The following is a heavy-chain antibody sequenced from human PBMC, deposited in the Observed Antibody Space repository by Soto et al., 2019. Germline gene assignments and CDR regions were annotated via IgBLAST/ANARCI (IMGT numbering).Heavy chain of an antibody. CDR3: ARHPERIAQIGWFDP. CDR2: ISRSRSKK. J-gene: IGHJ5*02. V-gene: IGHV3-48*01. CDR1: GFTFSSYW. Sequence: PGGSLRLSCAASGFTFSSYWMSWVRQAPGKGLEWVSNISRSRSKKYYVDSVKGRFTISRDNAKNSLYLQMNSLRAEDTAVYYCARHPERIAQIGWFDPWGQGTLVTVSS. D-gene: IGHD6-13*01.